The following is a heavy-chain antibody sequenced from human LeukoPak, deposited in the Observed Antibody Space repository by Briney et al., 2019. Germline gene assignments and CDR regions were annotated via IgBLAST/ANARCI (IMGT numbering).Heavy chain of an antibody. Sequence: PGASLRLSCAASGFTFSSYCMNWVRQAPGKGLEWVSYISSSSSYTNYADSVKGRSTISRDNAKNSLYLQMNSLRAEDTAVYYCATGGVDYPQGYWGQGALVTVS. CDR3: ATGGVDYPQGY. V-gene: IGHV3-21*01. CDR2: ISSSSSYT. CDR1: GFTFSSYC. D-gene: IGHD4-11*01. J-gene: IGHJ4*02.